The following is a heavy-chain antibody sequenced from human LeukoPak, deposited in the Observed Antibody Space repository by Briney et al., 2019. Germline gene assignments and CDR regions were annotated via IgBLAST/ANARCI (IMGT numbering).Heavy chain of an antibody. Sequence: GGSLRLSCAASGFTFSSYSMNWVRQAPGKGLEWVSSISSSSSYIYYADSVKGRFTISRDNAKNSLYLQMNSLRAEDTALYYCAKDFGYCSSTSCTYYFDYWGQGTLVTVSS. J-gene: IGHJ4*02. CDR2: ISSSSSYI. V-gene: IGHV3-21*04. D-gene: IGHD2-2*01. CDR3: AKDFGYCSSTSCTYYFDY. CDR1: GFTFSSYS.